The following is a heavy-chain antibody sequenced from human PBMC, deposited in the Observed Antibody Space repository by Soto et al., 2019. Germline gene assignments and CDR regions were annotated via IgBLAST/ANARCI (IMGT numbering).Heavy chain of an antibody. CDR3: AKDVRPDGYWDLDY. Sequence: GGSLRLSCSASGFIFSSSAMNWVRQAPGKGLEWVSGIYGNGGGTFYADSVKGRFTISRDNSRNTLYLQMNSLRAEDTAVYYCAKDVRPDGYWDLDYWGQGTPVTVSS. J-gene: IGHJ4*02. CDR1: GFIFSSSA. CDR2: IYGNGGGT. D-gene: IGHD5-12*01. V-gene: IGHV3-23*01.